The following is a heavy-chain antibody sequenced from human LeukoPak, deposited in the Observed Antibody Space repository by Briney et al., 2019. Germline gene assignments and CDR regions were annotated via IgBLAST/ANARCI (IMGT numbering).Heavy chain of an antibody. CDR1: GYTFTSYY. J-gene: IGHJ4*02. Sequence: ASVKVSCKASGYTFTSYYMHWVRQAPGQGLVWLGIINPSGGSTSYAQKFQGRVTMTRDTSTSTVYMELSSLRSEDTAVYYCARGRIAVADFDYWGQGTLVTVSS. CDR3: ARGRIAVADFDY. V-gene: IGHV1-46*01. D-gene: IGHD6-19*01. CDR2: INPSGGST.